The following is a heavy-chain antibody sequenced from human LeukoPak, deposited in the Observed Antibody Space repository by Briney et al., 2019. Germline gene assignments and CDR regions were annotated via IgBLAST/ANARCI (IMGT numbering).Heavy chain of an antibody. Sequence: GGSLRLSCAASGFTFSSYAMSWVRQAPGKGLEWVSAISGSGGSTYYADSVKGRFTISRDNSKNTLYLQMNSLRAEDTAVYYCAKKTYYDFWSGYSEAPNFDYWGQGTLVTVSS. CDR2: ISGSGGST. CDR1: GFTFSSYA. V-gene: IGHV3-23*01. CDR3: AKKTYYDFWSGYSEAPNFDY. J-gene: IGHJ4*02. D-gene: IGHD3-3*01.